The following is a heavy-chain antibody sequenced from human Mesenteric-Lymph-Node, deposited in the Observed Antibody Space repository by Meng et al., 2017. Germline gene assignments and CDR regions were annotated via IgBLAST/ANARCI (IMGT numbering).Heavy chain of an antibody. Sequence: SETLSLTCTVSGGSINSGGYYWSWIRQPPGKGLEWIGSIYHSGSTYYNPSLKSRVTISVDTSKNQFSLKLSSVAAADTAVYYCGITMVRGVITKSDYWGQGTLVTVSS. CDR2: IYHSGST. CDR3: GITMVRGVITKSDY. CDR1: GGSINSGGYY. D-gene: IGHD3-10*01. V-gene: IGHV4-39*07. J-gene: IGHJ4*02.